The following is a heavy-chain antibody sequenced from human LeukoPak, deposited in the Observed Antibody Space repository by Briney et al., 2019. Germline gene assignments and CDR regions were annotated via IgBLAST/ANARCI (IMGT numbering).Heavy chain of an antibody. D-gene: IGHD3-10*01. V-gene: IGHV5-51*01. J-gene: IGHJ3*02. Sequence: GESLKISCKGSGYSFISNWIGWVRQMPGKGLEWMGIVYPGDSETRYSPSFQGLVTISADKSISTAYLQWSSLRASDTAMYYCAKFHYYYGSGIFDAFDIWGQGTMVTDSS. CDR1: GYSFISNW. CDR3: AKFHYYYGSGIFDAFDI. CDR2: VYPGDSET.